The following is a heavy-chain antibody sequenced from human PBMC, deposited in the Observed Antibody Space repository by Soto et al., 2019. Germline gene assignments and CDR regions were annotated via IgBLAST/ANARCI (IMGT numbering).Heavy chain of an antibody. CDR2: ISAHNVNT. V-gene: IGHV1-18*01. CDR3: ARGRYGDY. CDR1: GYTFTSYG. J-gene: IGHJ4*02. Sequence: QVHLLHSGAEVKKPGASVKVSCKGSGYTFTSYGITWVRQAPGQGLEWMGWISAHNVNTDYAQKLQGRVTVNRDTSTSTAYMELRSLRSDDTAVYYCARGRYGDYWGQGALVTVSS. D-gene: IGHD1-1*01.